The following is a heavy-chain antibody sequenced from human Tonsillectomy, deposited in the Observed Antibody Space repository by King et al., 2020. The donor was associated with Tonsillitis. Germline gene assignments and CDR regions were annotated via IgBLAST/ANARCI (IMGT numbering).Heavy chain of an antibody. V-gene: IGHV4-34*01. D-gene: IGHD6-19*01. J-gene: IGHJ2*01. Sequence: HVQLQQWGAGLLKPSETLSLTCAVSGGSFSGYYWSWIRQPPGKGLEWIGEINHSGSTNYNPSLKSRVTISVDTSKNQFSLKLSSVTAADTAVYYCARPGIAVAGFYWYFDLWGRGTLVTVSS. CDR3: ARPGIAVAGFYWYFDL. CDR1: GGSFSGYY. CDR2: INHSGST.